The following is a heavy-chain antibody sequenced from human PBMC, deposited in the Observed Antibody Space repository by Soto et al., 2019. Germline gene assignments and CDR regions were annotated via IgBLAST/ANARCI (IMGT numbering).Heavy chain of an antibody. D-gene: IGHD3-3*01. Sequence: SETLSLTCTVSGGSISSGGYYWSWIRQHPGKGLEWIGYIYYSGSTYYNPSLKSRVTISVDTSKNQFSLKLSSVTAADTAVYYCARVRELRFLEWPGTHYGMDVWGQGTTVTVSS. CDR1: GGSISSGGYY. CDR2: IYYSGST. V-gene: IGHV4-31*03. J-gene: IGHJ6*02. CDR3: ARVRELRFLEWPGTHYGMDV.